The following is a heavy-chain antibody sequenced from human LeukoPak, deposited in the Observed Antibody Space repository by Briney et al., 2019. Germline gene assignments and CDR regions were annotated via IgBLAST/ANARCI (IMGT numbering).Heavy chain of an antibody. J-gene: IGHJ4*02. V-gene: IGHV3-21*01. D-gene: IGHD2-15*01. CDR1: GFTFSSYS. CDR3: ARDDCSGGSCYYSDY. CDR2: ISSSSSYI. Sequence: PGGSLRLSCAASGFTFSSYSMNWVRQAPGKGLEWVSSISSSSSYIYYADSVKGRFTISRDNAKNSLYLQMNSLRAEDTAVYYCARDDCSGGSCYYSDYWGQGALVTVSS.